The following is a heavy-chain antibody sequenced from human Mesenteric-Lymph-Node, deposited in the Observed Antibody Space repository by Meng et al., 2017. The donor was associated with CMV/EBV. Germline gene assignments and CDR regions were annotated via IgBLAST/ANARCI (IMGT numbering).Heavy chain of an antibody. V-gene: IGHV3-72*01. J-gene: IGHJ4*02. Sequence: GESLKISCAASGFSFSDHYMDWVRQAPGKGLEWVGRTRNKVNGYTTEYAASVRGRFTLSRDDSKNSLYLQMNSLKTEDTAVYYCARGFCSGACYSGDYWGQGALVTVSS. CDR1: GFSFSDHY. CDR3: ARGFCSGACYSGDY. D-gene: IGHD2-21*02. CDR2: TRNKVNGYTT.